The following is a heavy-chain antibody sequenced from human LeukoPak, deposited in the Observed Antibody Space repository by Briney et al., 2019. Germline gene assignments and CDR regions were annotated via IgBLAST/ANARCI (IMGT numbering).Heavy chain of an antibody. CDR1: GFTFSSYW. CDR3: IRDSSGYYGGFFY. CDR2: INSDGSST. D-gene: IGHD3-22*01. J-gene: IGHJ4*02. Sequence: PGGSLRLSCAASGFTFSSYWTHWVRQAPGKGLVWVSRINSDGSSTSYADSVKGRFTISRDNAKNMVYLQMNSLRAEDTAVYYCIRDSSGYYGGFFYWGQGTLVTVSS. V-gene: IGHV3-74*01.